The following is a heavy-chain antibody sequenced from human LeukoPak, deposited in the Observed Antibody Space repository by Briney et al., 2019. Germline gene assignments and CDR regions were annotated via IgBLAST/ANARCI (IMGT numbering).Heavy chain of an antibody. CDR1: GFIFGNEE. CDR3: ARGGNYAPFDY. J-gene: IGHJ4*02. CDR2: ISDTGGRI. D-gene: IGHD5-24*01. V-gene: IGHV3-48*03. Sequence: GGPLRLSCVVSGFIFGNEEMNWVRQVPGKGLEWIAYISDTGGRITYGDSVKGRFTISRDNAKNSLYLQMNSLRVEDTAIYYCARGGNYAPFDYRGQGALVAVSS.